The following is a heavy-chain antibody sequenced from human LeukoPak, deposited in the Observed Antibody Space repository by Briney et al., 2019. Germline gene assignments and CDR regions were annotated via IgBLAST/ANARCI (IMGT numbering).Heavy chain of an antibody. CDR3: ARGGYCSSTSCRRGAFDI. CDR1: GFTFSSYS. D-gene: IGHD2-2*01. Sequence: GGSLRLSCAASGFTFSSYSMNRVRQAPGKGLEWVSSISSSSSYIYYADSVKGRFTISRDNAKNSLYLQMNSLRAEDTAVYYCARGGYCSSTSCRRGAFDIWGQGTMVTVSS. J-gene: IGHJ3*02. CDR2: ISSSSSYI. V-gene: IGHV3-21*01.